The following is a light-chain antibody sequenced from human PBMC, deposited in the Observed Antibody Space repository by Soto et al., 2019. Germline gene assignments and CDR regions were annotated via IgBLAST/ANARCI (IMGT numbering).Light chain of an antibody. V-gene: IGKV4-1*01. CDR2: WAS. Sequence: DIVMTQSPDSLAVSLGERATIDCKSSQSVLYSSNKENYLAWYQQKPGQPPKLLIYWASTRESGVPDRFSGSGSGTDFTLTISSLLAEDVAVYYCQQYYSTPYTFGQGTKLEIK. CDR3: QQYYSTPYT. CDR1: QSVLYSSNKENY. J-gene: IGKJ2*01.